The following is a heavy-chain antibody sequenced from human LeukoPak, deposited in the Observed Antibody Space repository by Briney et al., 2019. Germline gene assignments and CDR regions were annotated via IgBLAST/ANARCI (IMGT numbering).Heavy chain of an antibody. Sequence: ASVKVSCTVSGYTLTELSMHWVRQAPGKGLEWMGGFDPEDGETIYAQKFQGRVTMTEDTSTDTAYMELSSLRSEDTAVYYCATLYYDFWSGYRYYFDYWGQGTLVTVSS. CDR3: ATLYYDFWSGYRYYFDY. CDR2: FDPEDGET. CDR1: GYTLTELS. D-gene: IGHD3-3*01. J-gene: IGHJ4*02. V-gene: IGHV1-24*01.